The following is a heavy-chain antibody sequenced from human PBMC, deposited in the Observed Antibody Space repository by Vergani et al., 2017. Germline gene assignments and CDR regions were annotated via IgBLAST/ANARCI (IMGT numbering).Heavy chain of an antibody. J-gene: IGHJ3*02. CDR1: GYSFTSYW. Sequence: EGQLVQSGAEVKKPGESLKISCKGSGYSFTSYWIGWVRQMPGKGLEWMGIIYPGDSDTSYSPSFQGQVTISADKSISTAYLQWSSLKASDTAMYYCARTYYYDSSGYSRAFDIWGQGTMVTVSS. D-gene: IGHD3-22*01. CDR2: IYPGDSDT. V-gene: IGHV5-51*01. CDR3: ARTYYYDSSGYSRAFDI.